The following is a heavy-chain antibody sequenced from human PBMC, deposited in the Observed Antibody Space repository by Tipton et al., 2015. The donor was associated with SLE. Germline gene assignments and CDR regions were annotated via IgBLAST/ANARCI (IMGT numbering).Heavy chain of an antibody. J-gene: IGHJ4*02. D-gene: IGHD2-2*01. CDR1: GFIFSSYW. Sequence: SLRLSCAASGFIFSSYWIHWVRQAPGKGLVWVSRINSDGAGTIYADSVKGRFTISRDNSKNTLYLQMNSLRAEDTAVYYCAMERYSTNWYFDYWGQGTLVTVSS. CDR3: AMERYSTNWYFDY. V-gene: IGHV3-74*01. CDR2: INSDGAGT.